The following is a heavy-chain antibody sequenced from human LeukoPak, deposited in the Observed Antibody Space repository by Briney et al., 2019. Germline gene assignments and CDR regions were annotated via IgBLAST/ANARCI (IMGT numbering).Heavy chain of an antibody. CDR2: ISSSSSYI. V-gene: IGHV3-21*01. Sequence: GGSLRLSCAASGFTFSSYSMNWVRQAPGKGLEWVSSISSSSSYIYYADSVKGRFTISRDNAKNSLYLQMNSLRAEDTAVYYCARDYYDGSGYFDYYYMDVWGKGTTVTVSS. J-gene: IGHJ6*03. CDR3: ARDYYDGSGYFDYYYMDV. D-gene: IGHD3-22*01. CDR1: GFTFSSYS.